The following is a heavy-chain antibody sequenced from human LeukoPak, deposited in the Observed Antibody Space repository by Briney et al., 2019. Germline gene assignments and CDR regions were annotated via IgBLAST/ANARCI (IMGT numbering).Heavy chain of an antibody. D-gene: IGHD2-15*01. V-gene: IGHV3-23*01. Sequence: GGSLRLSCAASAFTFSSYAMSWVRQAPGKGLEWVSALSGSGGSTYYADSVKGRFTISRDNSKNTLYLQMNSLRAEDTAVYYCAKEGCSGGSCYSGGYYYYMDVWGKGTTVTVSS. CDR2: LSGSGGST. CDR3: AKEGCSGGSCYSGGYYYYMDV. J-gene: IGHJ6*03. CDR1: AFTFSSYA.